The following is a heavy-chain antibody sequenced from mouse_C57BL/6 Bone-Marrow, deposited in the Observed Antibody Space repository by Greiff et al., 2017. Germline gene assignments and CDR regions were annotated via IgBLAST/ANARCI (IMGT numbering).Heavy chain of an antibody. J-gene: IGHJ3*01. D-gene: IGHD2-4*01. CDR3: TSYDYDGFAY. CDR1: GYTFTSYG. Sequence: VQLQQSGAELARPGASVKLSCKASGYTFTSYGISWVKQRTEQGLEWIGRIDPEDGDTEYAPKFQGKATMTADTSSNTAYLQLSSLTSEDTAVYYCTSYDYDGFAYWGQGTLVTVSA. CDR2: IDPEDGDT. V-gene: IGHV14-1*01.